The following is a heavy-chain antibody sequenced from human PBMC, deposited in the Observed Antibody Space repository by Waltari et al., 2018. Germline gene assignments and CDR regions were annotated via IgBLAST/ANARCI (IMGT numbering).Heavy chain of an antibody. V-gene: IGHV1-2*06. CDR3: ARGQWLVRPHNWFDP. D-gene: IGHD6-19*01. CDR1: GYTFTGYY. Sequence: QVQLVQSGAEVKKPGASVKVSCKASGYTFTGYYMHWVRQAPGQGLEWMGRLNPHSGGTNHAQKFQGRVTMTRDTSISTAYMELSRLRSDDTAVYYCARGQWLVRPHNWFDPWGQGTLVTVSS. J-gene: IGHJ5*02. CDR2: LNPHSGGT.